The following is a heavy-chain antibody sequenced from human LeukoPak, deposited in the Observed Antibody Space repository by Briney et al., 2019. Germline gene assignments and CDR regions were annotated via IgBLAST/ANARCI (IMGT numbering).Heavy chain of an antibody. CDR3: ARSAVDSYGNYYYYGMDV. J-gene: IGHJ6*02. V-gene: IGHV1-18*01. CDR2: ISAYNGNT. CDR1: GYTFTSYG. Sequence: ASVKVSCKASGYTFTSYGISWVRQAPGPGLEWMGWISAYNGNTNYAQKLQGRVTMTTDTSTSTAYMELRSLRSDDTAVYYCARSAVDSYGNYYYYGMDVWGQGTAVTVSS. D-gene: IGHD5-18*01.